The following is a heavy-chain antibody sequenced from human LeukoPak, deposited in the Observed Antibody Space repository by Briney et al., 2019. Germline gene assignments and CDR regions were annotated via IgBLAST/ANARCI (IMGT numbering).Heavy chain of an antibody. CDR1: GFSFSNYE. D-gene: IGHD6-13*01. V-gene: IGHV3-48*03. CDR3: AREYSSSWYEYAFDI. CDR2: ISTSGSTI. Sequence: GGSLRLSCAASGFSFSNYELNWVRQAPGKGLGGVSYISTSGSTIYYSDSVKGRFTISRDNAKNSLYLQMNSLRAEDTAVYYCAREYSSSWYEYAFDIWGQGTMVTVSS. J-gene: IGHJ3*02.